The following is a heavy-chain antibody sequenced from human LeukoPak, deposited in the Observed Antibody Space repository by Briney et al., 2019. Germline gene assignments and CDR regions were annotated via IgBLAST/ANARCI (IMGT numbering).Heavy chain of an antibody. D-gene: IGHD1-26*01. J-gene: IGHJ4*02. CDR1: GDSVSSNSVA. CDR3: ARWDHGTAYFDS. CDR2: TSYRSKWYN. V-gene: IGHV6-1*01. Sequence: SQTLSLTCAISGDSVSSNSVAWNWIRQSPSRGLEWRGRTSYRSKWYNNYAVSVKSRITINPDTSENQFSLQLKSVTPEDTAVYYCARWDHGTAYFDSWGQGTLVTVSS.